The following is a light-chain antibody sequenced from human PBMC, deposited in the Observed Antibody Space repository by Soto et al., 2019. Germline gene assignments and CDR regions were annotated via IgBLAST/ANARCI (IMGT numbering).Light chain of an antibody. Sequence: VLTQSPATLSFSPGQRATLSCGASQSVSSSLAWYQQKPGQAPRLLIFDASNRATGIPARFSGSGSGTDVPPTISRLEPEDFAVYCCQQRFSGPLTFGGGSKVEIK. CDR3: QQRFSGPLT. J-gene: IGKJ4*01. CDR2: DAS. CDR1: QSVSSS. V-gene: IGKV3-11*01.